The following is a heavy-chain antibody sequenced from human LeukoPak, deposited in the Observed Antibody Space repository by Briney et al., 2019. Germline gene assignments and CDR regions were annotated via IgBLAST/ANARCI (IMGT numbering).Heavy chain of an antibody. CDR1: AFTFSSYS. Sequence: GGSLRLSCAASAFTFSSYSLNWVRQAPGKGLEWVSSISSRSSYIYYADSVKGRFTISRDNAKNSLHLQMNSLRAEDTAVYYCARDFLWGAFWSGYPGPIFDYWGQGTLVTVSS. CDR3: ARDFLWGAFWSGYPGPIFDY. CDR2: ISSRSSYI. J-gene: IGHJ4*02. V-gene: IGHV3-21*01. D-gene: IGHD3-3*01.